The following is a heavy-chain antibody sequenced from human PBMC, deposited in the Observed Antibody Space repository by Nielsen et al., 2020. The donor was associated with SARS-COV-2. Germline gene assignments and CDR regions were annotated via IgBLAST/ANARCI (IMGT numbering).Heavy chain of an antibody. Sequence: GSLRLSCAVSGGSISSSIWWSWVRQPPGKGLEWIGEIYHSGSTNYNPSLKSRVTISVDKSKNQFSLKLSSVTAADTAVYYCARGVARDAFDYWGQGTLVTVSS. CDR2: IYHSGST. V-gene: IGHV4-4*02. CDR3: ARGVARDAFDY. J-gene: IGHJ4*02. CDR1: GGSISSSIW. D-gene: IGHD5-24*01.